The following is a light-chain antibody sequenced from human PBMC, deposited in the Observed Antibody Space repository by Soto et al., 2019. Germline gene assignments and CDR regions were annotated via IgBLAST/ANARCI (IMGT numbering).Light chain of an antibody. Sequence: EIVMTQSPATLSVSPGERATLSCMASQSVSNNLAGYQKKPGQAPRLLIYGASTRATGIPARFSGGGSGTEFTLTISSLQSEDFEVYYCQQYNKWWTFGQGTRVEIK. V-gene: IGKV3-15*01. CDR1: QSVSNN. J-gene: IGKJ1*01. CDR3: QQYNKWWT. CDR2: GAS.